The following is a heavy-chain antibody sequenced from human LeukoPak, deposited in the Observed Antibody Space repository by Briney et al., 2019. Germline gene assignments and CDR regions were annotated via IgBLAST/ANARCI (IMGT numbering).Heavy chain of an antibody. V-gene: IGHV3-73*01. CDR2: IRSKANNYAT. CDR1: GFTFSGST. J-gene: IGHJ6*02. Sequence: GGSLKLSCAASGFTFSGSTMHWVRQASGKGLEWVGRIRSKANNYATAYATSVKGRFTLSRDDSKNTAYLQMNSLKTEDTAVYYCIRGAASGSYYGFDVWGQGATVTVSS. D-gene: IGHD1-26*01. CDR3: IRGAASGSYYGFDV.